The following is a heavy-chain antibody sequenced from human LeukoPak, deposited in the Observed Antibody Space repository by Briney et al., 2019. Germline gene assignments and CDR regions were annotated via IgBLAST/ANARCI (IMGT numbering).Heavy chain of an antibody. D-gene: IGHD6-13*01. CDR2: ISYDGSNK. J-gene: IGHJ4*02. CDR1: GFTFSSYA. Sequence: GGSLRLSCAASGFTFSSYAMHWVRQAPGKGPEWVAVISYDGSNKYYADSVKGRFTISRDNPKNTLYLQMNSLRAEDTAVYFCASQYTSSRIFDDWGQGTLVTVSS. CDR3: ASQYTSSRIFDD. V-gene: IGHV3-30-3*01.